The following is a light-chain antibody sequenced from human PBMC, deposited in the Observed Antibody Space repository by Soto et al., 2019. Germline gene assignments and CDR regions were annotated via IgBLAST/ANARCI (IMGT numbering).Light chain of an antibody. J-gene: IGLJ2*01. CDR2: EVS. CDR3: SSYAGSSTWV. Sequence: QSAPTQPPSASGSPGQSATISCTGTSSDVGGYNYVSWYQQYPGKAPKLMIYEVSKRPSGVPDRFSGSKSGNTASLTVSGVQAEDEAYYYCSSYAGSSTWVFGGGTKVTVL. V-gene: IGLV2-8*01. CDR1: SSDVGGYNY.